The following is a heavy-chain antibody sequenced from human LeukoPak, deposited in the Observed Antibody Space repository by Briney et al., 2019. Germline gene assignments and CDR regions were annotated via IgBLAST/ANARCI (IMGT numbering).Heavy chain of an antibody. D-gene: IGHD6-13*01. CDR3: ARDSSSWTNYYYYGMDV. V-gene: IGHV1-18*01. J-gene: IGHJ6*02. CDR1: GYTFTSYG. Sequence: ASVKVSCKASGYTFTSYGISWVRQAPGQGLEWMGWISAYNGNTNYAQKLQGRVIMTTDTSTSTAYMELRSLRSDDTAVYYCARDSSSWTNYYYYGMDVWGQGTTVTVSS. CDR2: ISAYNGNT.